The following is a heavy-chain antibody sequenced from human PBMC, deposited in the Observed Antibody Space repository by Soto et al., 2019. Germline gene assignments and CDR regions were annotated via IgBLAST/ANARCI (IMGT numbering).Heavy chain of an antibody. CDR3: ARDGFDY. J-gene: IGHJ4*02. Sequence: QVHFVQSGGEVKKSGASVKVSCTASGYSFSTYGITWVRQAPGQGLEWMGWISVYSGNTVYAQKFEARLTLTTDTSSSTAYMELRSLISDDTAVYYCARDGFDYWGQGTLVTVSS. CDR1: GYSFSTYG. V-gene: IGHV1-18*01. CDR2: ISVYSGNT.